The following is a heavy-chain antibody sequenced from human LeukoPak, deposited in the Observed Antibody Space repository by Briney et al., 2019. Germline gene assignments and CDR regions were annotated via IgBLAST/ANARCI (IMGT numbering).Heavy chain of an antibody. J-gene: IGHJ4*02. V-gene: IGHV1-24*01. CDR2: FDPEDGET. CDR3: ATGDLNSSGWYLDDY. CDR1: GYTLTELS. D-gene: IGHD6-19*01. Sequence: ASVKVSCKVSGYTLTELSMHWVRQAPGKGLEWMGGFDPEDGETIYAQKFQGRVTMTEDTSTDTAYMELSSLRSEDTAVYYCATGDLNSSGWYLDDYWGQENLVTVSS.